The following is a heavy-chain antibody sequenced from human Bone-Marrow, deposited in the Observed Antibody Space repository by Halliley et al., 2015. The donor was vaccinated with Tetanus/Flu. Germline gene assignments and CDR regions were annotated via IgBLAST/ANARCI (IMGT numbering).Heavy chain of an antibody. V-gene: IGHV3-53*01. CDR2: FYRGGDT. D-gene: IGHD3-22*01. J-gene: IGHJ4*02. Sequence: RVWVSSFYRGGDTYHADPVKGPFTISRDTAANPLYLQMNRLGVEATAVYYCASSSVPDTFENWGQGALVTVSS. CDR3: ASSSVPDTFEN.